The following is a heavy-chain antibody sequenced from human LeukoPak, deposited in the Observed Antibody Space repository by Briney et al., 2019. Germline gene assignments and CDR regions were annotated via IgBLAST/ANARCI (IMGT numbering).Heavy chain of an antibody. J-gene: IGHJ5*02. CDR2: IYTSGST. Sequence: SETLSLTCAVSGGSISSYYWSWIRQPPGKGLEWIGYIYTSGSTNYNPSLKSRVTISVDTSKNQFSLKLSSVTAADTAVYYCARLQGYCSSTSCYTGNWFDPWGQGTLVTVSS. CDR1: GGSISSYY. CDR3: ARLQGYCSSTSCYTGNWFDP. V-gene: IGHV4-4*09. D-gene: IGHD2-2*02.